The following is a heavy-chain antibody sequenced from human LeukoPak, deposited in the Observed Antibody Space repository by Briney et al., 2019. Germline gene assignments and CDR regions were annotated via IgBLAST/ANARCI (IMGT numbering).Heavy chain of an antibody. D-gene: IGHD2-2*01. CDR1: GNYW. V-gene: IGHV3-74*01. CDR2: INGDGSWT. Sequence: GSLKLSCAASGNYWMHWVRQARGKGLVWVSHINGDGSWTTYADSVKGRFTISKDNAKNTVYLQMNNLRAEDTAVYYCVSFYESYWGWGTLVNVSS. CDR3: VSFYESY. J-gene: IGHJ4*02.